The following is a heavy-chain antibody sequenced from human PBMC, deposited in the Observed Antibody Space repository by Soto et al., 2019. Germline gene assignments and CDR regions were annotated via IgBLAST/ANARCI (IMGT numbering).Heavy chain of an antibody. Sequence: EVQLVESGGDLVQPGESLRLSCAASGFTLSDYYISWVRQASGKGLEWVGNIKGDGSDAHYPDSVKGRFTISSDNAENSIYLQLNNLRVEDTAMYYCARDPVTSDWGQGTLVTVSS. J-gene: IGHJ4*02. CDR2: IKGDGSDA. V-gene: IGHV3-7*03. CDR1: GFTLSDYY. CDR3: ARDPVTSD.